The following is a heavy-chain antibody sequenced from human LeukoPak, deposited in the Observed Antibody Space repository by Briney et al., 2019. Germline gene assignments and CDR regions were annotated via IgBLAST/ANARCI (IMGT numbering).Heavy chain of an antibody. CDR1: GFAFSSYG. D-gene: IGHD1-26*01. J-gene: IGHJ4*02. CDR3: ASGGPTRGTLAY. V-gene: IGHV3-30*02. Sequence: GGSLRLSCAASGFAFSSYGMYWVRQTPDKGLEWVAYLRHDGTYEKYADCVKGRFTISRDNSKNTLSLQMDTLRVEDTALYYCASGGPTRGTLAYWGQGTLVTVSS. CDR2: LRHDGTYE.